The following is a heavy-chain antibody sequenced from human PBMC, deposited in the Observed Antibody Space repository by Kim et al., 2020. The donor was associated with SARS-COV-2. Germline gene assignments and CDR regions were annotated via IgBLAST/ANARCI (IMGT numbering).Heavy chain of an antibody. CDR1: GFTFTNYF. J-gene: IGHJ4*02. Sequence: ASVKVSCKASGFTFTNYFMHWVRQAPGQGLEWMGTINPSGVITLFTQKYQGRVIITKDTSTSTVYMEVSSLRSEDTAVYYCAREAALIAMPEKNFDYWGQGTLVTVSS. D-gene: IGHD6-13*01. CDR2: INPSGVIT. CDR3: AREAALIAMPEKNFDY. V-gene: IGHV1-46*01.